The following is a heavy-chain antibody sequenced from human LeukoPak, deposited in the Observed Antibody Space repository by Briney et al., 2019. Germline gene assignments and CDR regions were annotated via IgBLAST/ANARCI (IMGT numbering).Heavy chain of an antibody. CDR3: ARGGITMVRGVITPYYFDY. CDR1: GYTFTSYG. V-gene: IGHV1-69*13. Sequence: GASVKVACKASGYTFTSYGISWVRQAPGQGLEWMGGIIPIFGTANYAQNFQGRVTITADESTSTAYMELSSLRSEDTAVYYCARGGITMVRGVITPYYFDYWGQGTLVTVSS. J-gene: IGHJ4*02. D-gene: IGHD3-10*01. CDR2: IIPIFGTA.